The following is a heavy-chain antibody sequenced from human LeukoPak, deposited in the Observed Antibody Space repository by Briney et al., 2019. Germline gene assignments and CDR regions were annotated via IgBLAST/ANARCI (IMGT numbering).Heavy chain of an antibody. CDR3: ARVAEAAAFDY. Sequence: GGSLRLSCAASGFTFSSYAMNWIRQAPGKGLEWVSSISSSGAYIYYADLVEGRFTISRDNAKNSLYLQMNSLRADDTAVYYCARVAEAAAFDYWGQGTLVTVSS. V-gene: IGHV3-21*01. CDR1: GFTFSSYA. CDR2: ISSSGAYI. J-gene: IGHJ4*02. D-gene: IGHD6-13*01.